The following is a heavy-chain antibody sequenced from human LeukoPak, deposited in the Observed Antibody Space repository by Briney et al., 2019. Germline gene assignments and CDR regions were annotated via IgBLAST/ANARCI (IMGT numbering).Heavy chain of an antibody. J-gene: IGHJ4*02. CDR3: ARDSRYPFNY. CDR1: GFTVSGNW. V-gene: IGHV3-48*01. Sequence: GGSLRLSCAASGFTVSGNWMSWVRQAPGKGLEWVSYISSSSSTIYYADSVKGRFTISRDNAKNSLYLQMNSLRAEDTAVYYCARDSRYPFNYWGQGTLVTVSS. D-gene: IGHD2-2*02. CDR2: ISSSSSTI.